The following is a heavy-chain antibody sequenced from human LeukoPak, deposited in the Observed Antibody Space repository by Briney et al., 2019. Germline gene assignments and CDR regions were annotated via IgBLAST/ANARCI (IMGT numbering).Heavy chain of an antibody. D-gene: IGHD3-10*01. CDR1: EYTFTNYD. CDR2: MSPHFGSA. J-gene: IGHJ3*02. Sequence: ASVKVSCKASEYTFTNYDINWVRRATGQGLEWMGWMSPHFGSADYAQKFKGRVTMTRDTSTSTAYLEVGSLRSEDTAMYYCARRGRGADAFDIWGQGTMVIVSS. V-gene: IGHV1-8*01. CDR3: ARRGRGADAFDI.